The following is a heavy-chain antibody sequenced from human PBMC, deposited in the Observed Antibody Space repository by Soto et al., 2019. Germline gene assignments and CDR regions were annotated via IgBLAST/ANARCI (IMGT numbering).Heavy chain of an antibody. Sequence: GGSLRLSCAASGFTVSSNYMSWVRQAPGKGLEWVSVIYSGGSTNYADSVKGRFIISRDNSKNTLYLQMNSLRGEDTAVYYCARDQPWFDPWGQGTLVPSPQ. J-gene: IGHJ5*02. V-gene: IGHV3-66*01. CDR3: ARDQPWFDP. CDR2: IYSGGST. CDR1: GFTVSSNY.